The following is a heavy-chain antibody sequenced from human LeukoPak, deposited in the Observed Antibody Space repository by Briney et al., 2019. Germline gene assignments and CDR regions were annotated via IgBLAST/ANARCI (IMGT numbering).Heavy chain of an antibody. CDR1: GGSISSGGYC. V-gene: IGHV4-61*08. CDR3: ARVRVRYFDY. J-gene: IGHJ4*02. D-gene: IGHD4-17*01. Sequence: PSQTLSLTCTVSGGSISSGGYCWSWIRQPPGKGLEWIGYIYYSGSTNYNPSLKSRVTISVDTSKNQFSLKLSSVTAADTAVYYCARVRVRYFDYWGQGTLVTVSS. CDR2: IYYSGST.